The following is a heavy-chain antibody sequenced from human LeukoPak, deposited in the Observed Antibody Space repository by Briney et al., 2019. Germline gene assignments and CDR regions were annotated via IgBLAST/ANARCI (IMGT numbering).Heavy chain of an antibody. D-gene: IGHD4-23*01. CDR1: GGSIISDY. V-gene: IGHV4-59*01. J-gene: IGHJ6*03. Sequence: SETLSLTCTVAGGSIISDYWSWIRQPPGKGREWIGDIYYIGGTNYNPSLKSLVTISVGTSKNQFSLKLSSVTAAATAVYYCARNYGGNSPWYYYSSIDVWGKGHTVPVSS. CDR2: IYYIGGT. CDR3: ARNYGGNSPWYYYSSIDV.